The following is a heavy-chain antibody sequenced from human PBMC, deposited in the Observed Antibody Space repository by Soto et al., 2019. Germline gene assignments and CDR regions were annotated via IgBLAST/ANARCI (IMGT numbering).Heavy chain of an antibody. Sequence: ASVKVSCKASGYTFTSYGISWVRQAPGQGLEWMGLISAYNGNTNYAQKLQGRVTMTTDTSTSTAYMELSSLRSEDTAVYYCARPIPRYCSGGSCYTDAFDIWGQGTMVTVSS. CDR1: GYTFTSYG. CDR2: ISAYNGNT. V-gene: IGHV1-18*01. CDR3: ARPIPRYCSGGSCYTDAFDI. D-gene: IGHD2-15*01. J-gene: IGHJ3*02.